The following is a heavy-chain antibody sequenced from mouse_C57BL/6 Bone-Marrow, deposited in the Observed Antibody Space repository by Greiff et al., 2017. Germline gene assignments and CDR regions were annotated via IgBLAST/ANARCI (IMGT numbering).Heavy chain of an antibody. V-gene: IGHV14-4*01. CDR2: VDPENGDP. J-gene: IGHJ3*01. Sequence: EVQLQQSGAELVRPGASVKLSCTASGSNIKDDYMHWVKQRPEQGLEWIGWVDPENGDPAYASKFQGKATITADTSSNTAYLQLSSLRSEDAAVYYCTREAWFAYWGQGTLVTVSA. CDR3: TREAWFAY. CDR1: GSNIKDDY.